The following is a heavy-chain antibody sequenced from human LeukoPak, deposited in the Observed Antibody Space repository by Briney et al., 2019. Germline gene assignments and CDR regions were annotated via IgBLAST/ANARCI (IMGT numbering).Heavy chain of an antibody. CDR3: ASLPPRGYSYGRAIDY. Sequence: GGSLRLSCAASGFNLGNYWLIHWVRQAPGKGLEWVSRINPDGSIKSDDFYTGYADSVKGRFTISTDNAKNTLYLQMNSLRAEDTAVYYCASLPPRGYSYGRAIDYWGQGTLVTVSS. CDR2: INPDGSIK. D-gene: IGHD5-18*01. V-gene: IGHV3-74*01. J-gene: IGHJ4*02. CDR1: GFNLGNYW.